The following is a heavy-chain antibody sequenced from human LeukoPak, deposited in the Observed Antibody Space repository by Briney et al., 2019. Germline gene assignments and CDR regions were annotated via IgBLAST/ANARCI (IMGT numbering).Heavy chain of an antibody. V-gene: IGHV4-38-2*01. D-gene: IGHD3-10*01. CDR3: ARQTGIWNYYYYYYMDV. CDR2: IYHSGST. CDR1: GYSISSGYY. Sequence: PSETLSLTCAVSGYSISSGYYWGWIRQPPGKGLEWIGSIYHSGSTHYNPSLKSRVTISVDTSKNQFSLKLSSVTAADTAVYYCARQTGIWNYYYYYYMDVWGKGTTVTVSS. J-gene: IGHJ6*03.